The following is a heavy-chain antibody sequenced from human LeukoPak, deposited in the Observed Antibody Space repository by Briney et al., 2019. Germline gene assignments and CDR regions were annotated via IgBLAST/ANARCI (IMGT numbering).Heavy chain of an antibody. Sequence: GESLKISCKASGYNCTNYWIGWVRQMPGKGLEWMGIIYPGDSDTRYSPSFQGQVTISADKSISTAYLQWRSLKASDTAMYYCASLGGDSGGYHDAFDIWGQGTMVTVSS. CDR3: ASLGGDSGGYHDAFDI. J-gene: IGHJ3*02. CDR1: GYNCTNYW. CDR2: IYPGDSDT. V-gene: IGHV5-51*01. D-gene: IGHD3-22*01.